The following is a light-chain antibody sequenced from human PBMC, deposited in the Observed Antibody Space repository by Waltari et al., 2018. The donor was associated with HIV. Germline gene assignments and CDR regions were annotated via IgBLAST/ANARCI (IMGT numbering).Light chain of an antibody. V-gene: IGLV1-44*01. CDR3: AAWDGSLNGHVV. CDR1: RSHIGSNT. Sequence: QSVLTQPPSASGTPGQRVTISCSGSRSHIGSNTVNWYQQLPGTAPKLLIYSNNQRPSGVPDRFSGSKSGTSASLAISGLQSEDEADYYCAAWDGSLNGHVVFGGGTKLTVL. J-gene: IGLJ2*01. CDR2: SNN.